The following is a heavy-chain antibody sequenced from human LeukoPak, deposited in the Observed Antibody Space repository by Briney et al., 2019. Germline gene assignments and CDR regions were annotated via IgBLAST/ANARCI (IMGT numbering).Heavy chain of an antibody. CDR3: AKDIYYYDSSGYYDH. V-gene: IGHV3-9*01. CDR1: GFTFDDYA. D-gene: IGHD3-22*01. J-gene: IGHJ4*02. Sequence: GGSLRLSCAASGFTFDDYAMHWVRQAPGKGLEWVSGISWNSGSIGYADSVKGRFTISRDNAKNSLYLQMNSLRAEDTALYYCAKDIYYYDSSGYYDHWGQGTLVTVSS. CDR2: ISWNSGSI.